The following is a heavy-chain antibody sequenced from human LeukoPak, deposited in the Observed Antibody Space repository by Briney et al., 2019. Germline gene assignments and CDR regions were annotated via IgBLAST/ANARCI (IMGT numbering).Heavy chain of an antibody. CDR2: IYYSGST. J-gene: IGHJ6*02. D-gene: IGHD1-26*01. V-gene: IGHV4-59*01. CDR1: GGSISSYY. CDR3: ARGRSNYYGMDV. Sequence: PSETLSLTCSVSGGSISSYYWSWIRQPPGKGLEWIGYIYYSGSTNYNPSLKSRVTMSVDTSKNLFSLKVSSVTAADTAVYYCARGRSNYYGMDVWGQGTTVTVSS.